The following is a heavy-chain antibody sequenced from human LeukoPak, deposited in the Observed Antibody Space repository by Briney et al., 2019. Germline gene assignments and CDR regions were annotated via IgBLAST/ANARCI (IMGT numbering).Heavy chain of an antibody. J-gene: IGHJ6*02. CDR3: ARVLGYSYGYGGYYYGMDV. CDR1: GYTFTSYY. CDR2: INPSGGST. D-gene: IGHD5-18*01. V-gene: IGHV1-46*01. Sequence: ASVKVSCKASGYTFTSYYMHWVRQAPGQGLEWMGIINPSGGSTSYAQKFQGRVTMTRDTSTSTVYMELSSLRSEDTAVYYCARVLGYSYGYGGYYYGMDVWGQGTTVTVSS.